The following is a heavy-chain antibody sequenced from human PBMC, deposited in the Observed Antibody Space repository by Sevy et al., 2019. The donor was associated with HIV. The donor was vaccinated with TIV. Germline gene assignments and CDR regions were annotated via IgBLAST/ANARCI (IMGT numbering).Heavy chain of an antibody. J-gene: IGHJ4*02. CDR1: GFTFSNYA. D-gene: IGHD3-22*01. CDR3: ATDPDTGHYYDCSGSLFDN. Sequence: GGSLRLSCAASGFTFSNYAMGWVRQAPGKGPEWVSTISTSSSSTYYADSVKGRFTNSRDNSKNPLSLQMDSLRADDMALDDCATDPDTGHYYDCSGSLFDNWGQGTLVTVSS. CDR2: ISTSSSST. V-gene: IGHV3-23*01.